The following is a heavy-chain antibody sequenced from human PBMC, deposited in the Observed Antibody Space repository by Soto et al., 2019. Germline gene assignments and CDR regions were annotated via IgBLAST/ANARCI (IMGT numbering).Heavy chain of an antibody. CDR1: GGTFSSYA. V-gene: IGHV1-69*13. CDR2: IIPIFGTA. Sequence: SVKVSCKASGGTFSSYAISWVRRAPGQGLEWMGGIIPIFGTANYAQKFQGRVTITADESTSTAYMELSSLRSEDTAVYYCARVTYYYDSSGYYPFDYWGQGTLVTVSS. J-gene: IGHJ4*02. CDR3: ARVTYYYDSSGYYPFDY. D-gene: IGHD3-22*01.